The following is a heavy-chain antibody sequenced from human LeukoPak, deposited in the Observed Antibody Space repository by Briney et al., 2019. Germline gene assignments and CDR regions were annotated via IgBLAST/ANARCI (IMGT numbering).Heavy chain of an antibody. V-gene: IGHV4-34*01. CDR2: INHSGSS. CDR3: APRGDIEHSYVYGKWFDP. J-gene: IGHJ5*02. CDR1: GGSFSAYY. D-gene: IGHD5-18*01. Sequence: SETLSLTCAVYGGSFSAYYWTWIRRPPGKGLEWIGEINHSGSSNYNSSLRSRVTISVDTSYEQFSLRLSSVTAADTAVYYCAPRGDIEHSYVYGKWFDPWGQGTRVTVSS.